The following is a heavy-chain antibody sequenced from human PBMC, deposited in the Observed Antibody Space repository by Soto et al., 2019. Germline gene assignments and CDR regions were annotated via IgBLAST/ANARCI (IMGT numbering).Heavy chain of an antibody. D-gene: IGHD3-22*01. CDR2: IYSGGST. V-gene: IGHV3-66*01. CDR1: GFTVSSNY. J-gene: IGHJ4*02. CDR3: ARDIGYYYDSRVY. Sequence: EVQLVESGGGLVQPGGSLRLSCAASGFTVSSNYMSWVRQAPGKGLEWVSVIYSGGSTYYADSVKGRFTISRDNSKNTLYLQMNSLRAEDTAVYYCARDIGYYYDSRVYWGQGTLVTVSS.